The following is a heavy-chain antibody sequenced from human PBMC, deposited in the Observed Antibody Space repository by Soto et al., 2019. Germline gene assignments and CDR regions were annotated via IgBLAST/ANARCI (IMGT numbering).Heavy chain of an antibody. D-gene: IGHD3-22*01. Sequence: GGSLRLSCAASGFTFSSYAMSWVRQAPGKGLEWVSAISGSGGSTYYADSVKGRFTISRDNSKNTLYLQMNSLRAEDTAVYYCATNYDSSGYYVADYWGQGTLVTVSS. J-gene: IGHJ4*02. CDR3: ATNYDSSGYYVADY. CDR2: ISGSGGST. CDR1: GFTFSSYA. V-gene: IGHV3-23*01.